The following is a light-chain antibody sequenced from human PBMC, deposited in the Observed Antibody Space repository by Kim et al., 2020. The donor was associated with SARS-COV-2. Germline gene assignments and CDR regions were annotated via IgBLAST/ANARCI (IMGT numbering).Light chain of an antibody. J-gene: IGLJ2*01. V-gene: IGLV2-14*03. Sequence: GQSITISCTGTSSDVGGYNYVSWYQQHPGKAPKLMIYDVSNRPSGVSNRFSGSKSGNTASLTISGLQAEDEADYYGSSYTSSSTVVFGGGTQLTVL. CDR2: DVS. CDR3: SSYTSSSTVV. CDR1: SSDVGGYNY.